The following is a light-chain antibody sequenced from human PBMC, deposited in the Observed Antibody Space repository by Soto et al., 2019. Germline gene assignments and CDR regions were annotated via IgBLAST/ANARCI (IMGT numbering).Light chain of an antibody. CDR2: DIS. Sequence: EIVLTQFPATLSLSPGDRATLSCRASQSVPSYLAWYQQKPGQAPRLLVYDISNRATGIPARFTGSGSGTDFTPTISSLEPEDSAVYYCQQRNAWPRNTFGQGTKLEI. CDR3: QQRNAWPRNT. CDR1: QSVPSY. V-gene: IGKV3-11*01. J-gene: IGKJ2*01.